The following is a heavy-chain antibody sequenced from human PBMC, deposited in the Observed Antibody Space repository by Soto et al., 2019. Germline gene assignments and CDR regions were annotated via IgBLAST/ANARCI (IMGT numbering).Heavy chain of an antibody. CDR1: GFTFSKFA. D-gene: IGHD3-16*01. V-gene: IGHV3-21*01. Sequence: PGGSLRLSCAASGFTFSKFAMNWVRQAPGKGLEWVSSISDDGTKTYYADSVKGRFTISRDNADNSLFLQMSNLRADDTALYYCARVASMISLYSWGQGTLVTVSS. CDR3: ARVASMISLYS. CDR2: ISDDGTKT. J-gene: IGHJ4*02.